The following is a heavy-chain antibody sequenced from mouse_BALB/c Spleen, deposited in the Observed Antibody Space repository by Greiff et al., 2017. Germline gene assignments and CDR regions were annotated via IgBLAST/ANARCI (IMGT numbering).Heavy chain of an antibody. J-gene: IGHJ1*01. V-gene: IGHV1S81*02. D-gene: IGHD2-4*01. CDR3: TIYDYVYWYFDV. CDR2: INPSNGGT. CDR1: GYTFTSYY. Sequence: QVQLKQSGAELVKPGASVKLSCKASGYTFTSYYMYWVKQRPGQGLEWIGEINPSNGGTNFNEKFKSKATLTVDKSSSTAYMQLSSLTSEDSAVYYCTIYDYVYWYFDVWGAGTTVTVSS.